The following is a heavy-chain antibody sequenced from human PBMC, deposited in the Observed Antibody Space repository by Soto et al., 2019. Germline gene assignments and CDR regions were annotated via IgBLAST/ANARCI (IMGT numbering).Heavy chain of an antibody. D-gene: IGHD2-2*01. V-gene: IGHV1-3*01. Sequence: QVQLVQSGAEVKKPGASVKVSCKASGYTFTSYAMHWVRQAPGQRLEWMGWINAGNGNTKYSQKVQGRVTITRDTSASTAYMELSSLRSEDTAVYYCASMGEYQLLLNDAFDIWGQGTMVTVSS. CDR1: GYTFTSYA. J-gene: IGHJ3*02. CDR3: ASMGEYQLLLNDAFDI. CDR2: INAGNGNT.